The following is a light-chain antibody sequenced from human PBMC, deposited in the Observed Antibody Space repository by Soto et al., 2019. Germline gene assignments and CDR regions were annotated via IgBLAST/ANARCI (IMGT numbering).Light chain of an antibody. V-gene: IGKV4-1*01. CDR3: QQYYSTHLT. CDR1: QSVLYSSNNKNY. Sequence: DIVMTQSPDSLAVSLGERATINCKSSQSVLYSSNNKNYLAWYQQKPGQPPKLLIYWASTRESGVPDRFSGSGSGTDFTLTISSLQAEDVAVYYCQQYYSTHLTFGHGTKLEIK. J-gene: IGKJ2*01. CDR2: WAS.